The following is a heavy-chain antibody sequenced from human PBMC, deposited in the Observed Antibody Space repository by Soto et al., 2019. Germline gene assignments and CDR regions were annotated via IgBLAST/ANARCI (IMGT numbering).Heavy chain of an antibody. CDR3: AKAVGYCSSTSCRDYYYYYGLDV. CDR2: ISYDGSNK. J-gene: IGHJ6*02. V-gene: IGHV3-30*18. CDR1: GFTFNNYG. D-gene: IGHD2-2*01. Sequence: HPGGSLRLSCAASGFTFNNYGMHWVRQAPGKGLEWVAVISYDGSNKYYADSVKGRFSISRDNSKNTLYLQMNSLRAEDTAVYYCAKAVGYCSSTSCRDYYYYYGLDVWGQGTTVTVSS.